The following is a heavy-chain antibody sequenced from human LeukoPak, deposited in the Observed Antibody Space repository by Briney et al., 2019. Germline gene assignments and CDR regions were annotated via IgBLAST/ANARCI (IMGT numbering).Heavy chain of an antibody. CDR3: ARDGDYGDYFDY. Sequence: GGSLRLSCAASGFTFSSYGMHWVRQAPGKGLEWVAVLWYDGSNKYYADSVKGRFTISRDNSKNTLYLQMNSLRAEDTAVYYCARDGDYGDYFDYWGQGTLVTVSS. CDR2: LWYDGSNK. CDR1: GFTFSSYG. V-gene: IGHV3-33*01. J-gene: IGHJ4*02. D-gene: IGHD4-17*01.